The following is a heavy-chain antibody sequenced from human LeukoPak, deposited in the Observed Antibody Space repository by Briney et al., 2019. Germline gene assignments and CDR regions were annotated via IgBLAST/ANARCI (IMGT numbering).Heavy chain of an antibody. CDR3: ARIAFGNYFDY. J-gene: IGHJ4*02. V-gene: IGHV3-74*01. CDR1: GFTFSNYW. CDR2: INSDGSST. D-gene: IGHD3-3*02. Sequence: PGGSLRLSCAASGFTFSNYWMHWVRQAPGKGLVWVSRINSDGSSTSYVDSVKGRLTISRDNAKNTLYLQMNSLRAEDTAVYSCARIAFGNYFDYWGQGTLVTVSS.